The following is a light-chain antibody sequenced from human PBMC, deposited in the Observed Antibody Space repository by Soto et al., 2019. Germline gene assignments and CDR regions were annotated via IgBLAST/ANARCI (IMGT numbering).Light chain of an antibody. CDR1: SSDVGGHNY. V-gene: IGLV2-14*01. J-gene: IGLJ1*01. CDR2: EVT. CDR3: SSYTFTSTLYV. Sequence: QSVLPQPASVSGSPGQSITISCTGSSSDVGGHNYVSWYQQHPGKAPKLMIYEVTKRPSGVSNRFSGSKSGNTASLTISGLQAEDEADYYCSSYTFTSTLYVFGTGTKVT.